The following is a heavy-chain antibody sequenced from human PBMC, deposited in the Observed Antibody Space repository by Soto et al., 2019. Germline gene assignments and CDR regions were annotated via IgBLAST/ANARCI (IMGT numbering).Heavy chain of an antibody. CDR1: GFTFSSYW. Sequence: EVPLVESGGGLVQPGGSLRLSCAASGFTFSSYWMSWVRQAPGKGLQWVANIKQDGREQNYVDSVKGRFTISRDNAKNSLSLQMNSLRAEDTAVYYCGRDLRDWDSGSYSYDYWGQGTLVTVSS. CDR2: IKQDGREQ. CDR3: GRDLRDWDSGSYSYDY. V-gene: IGHV3-7*04. D-gene: IGHD1-26*01. J-gene: IGHJ4*02.